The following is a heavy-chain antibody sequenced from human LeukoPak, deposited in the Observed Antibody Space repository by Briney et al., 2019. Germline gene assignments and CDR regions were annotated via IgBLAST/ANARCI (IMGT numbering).Heavy chain of an antibody. CDR2: INPNSGGT. J-gene: IGHJ6*02. CDR1: GYTFTGYY. CDR3: AIQGLYYYYYGMDV. V-gene: IGHV1-2*02. Sequence: ASVPVSCKASGYTFTGYYMHWVRQAPGQGLEWMGWINPNSGGTNYAQKFQGRVTMTRDTSISTAYMELSRLRSDDTAVYYCAIQGLYYYYYGMDVWGQGTTVSVSS. D-gene: IGHD5-12*01.